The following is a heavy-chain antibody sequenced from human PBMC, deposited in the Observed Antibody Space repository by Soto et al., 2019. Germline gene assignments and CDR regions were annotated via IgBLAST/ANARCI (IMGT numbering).Heavy chain of an antibody. Sequence: QVQLQQWGAGLLKPSETLSLTCAVYGGCVSGANYYWSWIRQPPGKGLEWIGEMSHSGGTHFNPSLKRRVAISVDTSTNQFSLKMSAVTAADRALYYCARVERGTATTVVDALDIWGPGPMVIVSS. J-gene: IGHJ3*02. D-gene: IGHD2-21*02. CDR2: MSHSGGT. CDR1: GGCVSGANYY. CDR3: ARVERGTATTVVDALDI. V-gene: IGHV4-34*01.